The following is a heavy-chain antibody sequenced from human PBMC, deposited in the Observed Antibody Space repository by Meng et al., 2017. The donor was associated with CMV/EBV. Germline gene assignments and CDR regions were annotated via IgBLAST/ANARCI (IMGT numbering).Heavy chain of an antibody. CDR3: ARHVGDDFWSMNWFDP. Sequence: GESLKISCKGSGYSFTSYWIGWVRQMPGKGLEWMGIIYPGDSDTRYSPSFQGQVTISADKSISTAYLQWSSLKASDTAVYYCARHVGDDFWSMNWFDPWGQGTLVTVSS. D-gene: IGHD3-3*01. CDR2: IYPGDSDT. J-gene: IGHJ5*02. CDR1: GYSFTSYW. V-gene: IGHV5-51*01.